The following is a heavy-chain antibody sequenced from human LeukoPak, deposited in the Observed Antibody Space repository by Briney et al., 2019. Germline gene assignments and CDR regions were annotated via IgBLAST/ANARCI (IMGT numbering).Heavy chain of an antibody. J-gene: IGHJ4*02. D-gene: IGHD3-9*01. CDR2: IRYDGSNK. Sequence: GGSLRLSCAASGFTLSSYGMHWVRQAPGKGLEWVAFIRYDGSNKYYADSVKGRFTISRDNSKNTLYLQMNSLRAEDTAVYYCAKVLRYFDWLLPQGPFDYWGREPWSPSPQ. V-gene: IGHV3-30*02. CDR3: AKVLRYFDWLLPQGPFDY. CDR1: GFTLSSYG.